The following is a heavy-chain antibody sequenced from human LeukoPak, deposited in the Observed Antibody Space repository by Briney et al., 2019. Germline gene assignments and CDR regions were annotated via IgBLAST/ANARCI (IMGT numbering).Heavy chain of an antibody. J-gene: IGHJ3*02. CDR2: ISGSGGST. CDR3: AKSLFTSATGTGRAFHI. V-gene: IGHV3-23*01. D-gene: IGHD1-1*01. CDR1: GFTFSSYA. Sequence: GGSLRLSCAASGFTFSSYAMSWVRQAPGKGLEWVSAISGSGGSTYYADSVKGRFTISRDNSKNMLYLQMNSLRAEDTAEYYCAKSLFTSATGTGRAFHIWGQGTMVTVSS.